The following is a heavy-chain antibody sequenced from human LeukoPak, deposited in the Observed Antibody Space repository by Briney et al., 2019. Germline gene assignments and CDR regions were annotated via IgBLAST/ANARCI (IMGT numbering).Heavy chain of an antibody. D-gene: IGHD2-15*01. CDR3: ARVGYCSGGSCYPNWFDP. Sequence: GASVKVSCKASGYTFTSYAMNWVRQAPGQGLEWMGWINTNTGNPTYAQGFTGRFVFSLGTSVSTAYLQISSLKAEDTAVYYCARVGYCSGGSCYPNWFDPWGQGTLVTVSS. CDR2: INTNTGNP. CDR1: GYTFTSYA. J-gene: IGHJ5*02. V-gene: IGHV7-4-1*02.